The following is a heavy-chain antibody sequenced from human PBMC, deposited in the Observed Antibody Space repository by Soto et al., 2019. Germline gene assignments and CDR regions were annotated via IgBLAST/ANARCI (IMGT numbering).Heavy chain of an antibody. CDR1: GDTFNNHT. J-gene: IGHJ6*03. D-gene: IGHD2-15*01. CDR3: ASGKTQMTQDRMGFYYYMDV. Sequence: QVQLVQSGAEVKKPGSSVKISCTASGDTFNNHTFTWVRRAPGQGLEWMGRVIPLLDASNYAEKFQDRATITADKSTNTAYLELSGLKSEDSAIYYCASGKTQMTQDRMGFYYYMDVWGKGTTVTVSS. V-gene: IGHV1-69*08. CDR2: VIPLLDAS.